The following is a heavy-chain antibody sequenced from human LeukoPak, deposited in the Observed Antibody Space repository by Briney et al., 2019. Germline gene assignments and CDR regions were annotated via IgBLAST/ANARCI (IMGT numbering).Heavy chain of an antibody. D-gene: IGHD4-23*01. CDR1: GYTFTSYY. V-gene: IGHV1-46*01. J-gene: IGHJ4*02. Sequence: ASVKVSCKASGYTFTSYYIHWVRQAPGQGLEWMGVINPSGGSTSYVQKFQGRVAMTRDTSTSTVYMELSSLRFEDTAVYYCARGEGGNSVGYWGQGTQVTVSS. CDR2: INPSGGST. CDR3: ARGEGGNSVGY.